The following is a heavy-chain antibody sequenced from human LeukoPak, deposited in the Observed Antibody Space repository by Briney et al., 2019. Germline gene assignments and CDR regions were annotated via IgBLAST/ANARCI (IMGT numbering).Heavy chain of an antibody. CDR2: MNPNSGNT. J-gene: IGHJ6*03. D-gene: IGHD4-11*01. V-gene: IGHV1-8*03. CDR3: ARARLSLGYSKYYYYMDV. CDR1: GYTFTSYD. Sequence: ASVKASCKASGYTFTSYDINWVRQATGQGLEWMGWMNPNSGNTGYAQKFQGRVTITRNTSISTAYMELSSLRSEDTAVYYCARARLSLGYSKYYYYMDVWGKGTTVTVSS.